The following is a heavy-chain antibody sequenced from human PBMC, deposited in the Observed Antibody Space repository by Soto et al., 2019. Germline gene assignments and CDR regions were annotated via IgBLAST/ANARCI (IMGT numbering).Heavy chain of an antibody. CDR3: ATFSIAAAGTPPAP. V-gene: IGHV4-39*01. CDR2: IYYSGST. CDR1: GGSISSSSYY. J-gene: IGHJ5*02. Sequence: SETLSLTCTVSGGSISSSSYYWGWIRQPPGKGLEWIGSIYYSGSTYYNPSLKSRVTISVDTSKNQFSLKLSSVTAADTAVYYCATFSIAAAGTPPAPWGQGTLVTVSS. D-gene: IGHD6-13*01.